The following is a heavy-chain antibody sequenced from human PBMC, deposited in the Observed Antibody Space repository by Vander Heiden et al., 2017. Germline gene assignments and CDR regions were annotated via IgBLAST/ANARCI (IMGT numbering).Heavy chain of an antibody. CDR3: AKDKGEESFFDS. Sequence: EVELVESGGVVVQPGGSLRLSCVVSGFTLDEQTMLWVRQAPGKGLKWVALIGWDGDGTYYADSVKGRFTISRDNTKTSVFLQMNSLRTEDTGLYYCAKDKGEESFFDSWGQGTLVTVSS. CDR1: GFTLDEQT. V-gene: IGHV3-43*01. CDR2: IGWDGDGT. D-gene: IGHD3-16*01. J-gene: IGHJ4*02.